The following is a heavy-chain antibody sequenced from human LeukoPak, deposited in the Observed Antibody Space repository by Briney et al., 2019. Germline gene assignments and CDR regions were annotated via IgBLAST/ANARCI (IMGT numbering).Heavy chain of an antibody. Sequence: GGSLRLSCAASGFTFSSYWMNWVRQAPGKGLEWVANIKQDGSEKYYVDSVKGRFTISRDNAKNSLYLQLNSLRAEDTAVYYCARVLHKRNYDSSGYYQFWGQGTLVTVSS. V-gene: IGHV3-7*04. J-gene: IGHJ4*02. D-gene: IGHD3-22*01. CDR2: IKQDGSEK. CDR1: GFTFSSYW. CDR3: ARVLHKRNYDSSGYYQF.